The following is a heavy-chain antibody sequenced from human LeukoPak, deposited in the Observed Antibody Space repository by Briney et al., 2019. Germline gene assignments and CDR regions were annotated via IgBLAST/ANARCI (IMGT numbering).Heavy chain of an antibody. Sequence: SETLSLTCTVSGGSISTYYWSWIRQPPGKGLVWIGYIYYSGSTNYNPSLKSRVTMSVDTSKNQFSLKLSSVTAADTAVYYCARGGIAAFHFDYWGQGTLVTVSS. D-gene: IGHD6-13*01. CDR1: GGSISTYY. V-gene: IGHV4-59*01. J-gene: IGHJ4*02. CDR2: IYYSGST. CDR3: ARGGIAAFHFDY.